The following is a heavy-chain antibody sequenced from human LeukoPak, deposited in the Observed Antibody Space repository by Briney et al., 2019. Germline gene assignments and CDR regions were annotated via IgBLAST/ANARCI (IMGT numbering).Heavy chain of an antibody. Sequence: GGSLRLSCAASGFSFSSYAMHWVRQAPDKGLEWVAIISYDGSNKNYADSVKGRFTLSRDNSKNTLYLQMNSLRAEDTAVYYCARELSIVGATTHFDYWGQGTLVTVSS. V-gene: IGHV3-30-3*01. D-gene: IGHD1-26*01. CDR2: ISYDGSNK. CDR3: ARELSIVGATTHFDY. J-gene: IGHJ4*02. CDR1: GFSFSSYA.